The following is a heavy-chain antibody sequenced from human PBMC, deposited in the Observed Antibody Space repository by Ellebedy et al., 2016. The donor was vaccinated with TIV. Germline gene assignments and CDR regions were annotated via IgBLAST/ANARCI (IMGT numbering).Heavy chain of an antibody. V-gene: IGHV3-11*05. J-gene: IGHJ4*02. D-gene: IGHD2/OR15-2a*01. CDR2: ISSSSSYT. Sequence: PGGSLRLSCAASGFTFSDYYMSWIRQAPGKGLEWVSYISSSSSYTNYADSVKGRFTISRDNAENSLYLQMHSLRAEDTAIYYCARARIYGPFDYWGQGILVTVSS. CDR1: GFTFSDYY. CDR3: ARARIYGPFDY.